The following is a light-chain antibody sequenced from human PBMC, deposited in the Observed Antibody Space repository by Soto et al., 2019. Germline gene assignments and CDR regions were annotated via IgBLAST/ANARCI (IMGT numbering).Light chain of an antibody. CDR1: QSVRSN. J-gene: IGKJ2*01. Sequence: EKVMTQSPATLSVSPGERATLSCRASQSVRSNLAWYQRKPGQPPRLLIYDASTRATGIPSRFSGSGSGTEFTLTISSLEPEDFAVYYCQQRSNWYTFGQGTRLEIK. CDR2: DAS. CDR3: QQRSNWYT. V-gene: IGKV3-11*01.